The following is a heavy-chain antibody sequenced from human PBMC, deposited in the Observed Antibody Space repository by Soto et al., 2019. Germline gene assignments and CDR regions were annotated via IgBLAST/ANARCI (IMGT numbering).Heavy chain of an antibody. CDR2: ISKSDYT. D-gene: IGHD2-2*01. CDR1: GFAFNNYG. V-gene: IGHV3-21*01. J-gene: IGHJ4*02. Sequence: GGSLRLSCTVSGFAFNNYGINWARQATGKGLEWVSSISKSDYTYYSDSVKGRFTISRDNAKNSVSLQMNTLRVEDTAVYYCAREDSIIIPAVSDFWGQGTLVTVSS. CDR3: AREDSIIIPAVSDF.